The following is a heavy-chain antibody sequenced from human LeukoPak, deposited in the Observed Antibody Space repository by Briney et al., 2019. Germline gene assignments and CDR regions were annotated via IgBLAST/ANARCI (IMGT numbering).Heavy chain of an antibody. V-gene: IGHV1-46*01. D-gene: IGHD3-16*01. CDR1: GYTFTSYY. Sequence: GASVKVSCKASGYTFTSYYMHWVRQAPGQALEWMGIINPSGGSTSYAQKFQGRVTMTRDTSTSTVYMELSSLRSEDTAVYYCARDLADDAFDIWGQGTMVTVSS. CDR3: ARDLADDAFDI. CDR2: INPSGGST. J-gene: IGHJ3*02.